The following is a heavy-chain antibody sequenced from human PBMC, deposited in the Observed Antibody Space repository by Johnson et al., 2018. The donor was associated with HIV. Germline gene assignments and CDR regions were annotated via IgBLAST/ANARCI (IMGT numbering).Heavy chain of an antibody. V-gene: IGHV3-20*04. CDR2: SNWSGGTT. CDR1: GFTFDDYG. D-gene: IGHD6-6*01. CDR3: AREGLKQLERGDGDAFDI. Sequence: VQLVESGGGVVRPGGSLRLSCAASGFTFDDYGLSWVRQAPGKGLEWVSGSNWSGGTTGDADSVKGRFTISRDNAKNSLFLQMNSLRAEDTALYYCAREGLKQLERGDGDAFDIWGQGTMVTVSS. J-gene: IGHJ3*02.